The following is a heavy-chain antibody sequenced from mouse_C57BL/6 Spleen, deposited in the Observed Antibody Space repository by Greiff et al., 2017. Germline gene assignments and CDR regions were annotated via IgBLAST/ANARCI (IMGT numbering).Heavy chain of an antibody. CDR3: ARGRSSGYNFDY. D-gene: IGHD3-2*02. J-gene: IGHJ2*01. CDR1: GYSITSGYY. V-gene: IGHV3-6*01. Sequence: EVKLVESGPGLVKPSQSLSLTCSVTGYSITSGYYWNWIRQFPGNKLEWMGYISYDGSNNYNPSLKNRISITRDTSKNQFFLKLNSVTTEDTATYYCARGRSSGYNFDYWGQGTTLTVSS. CDR2: ISYDGSN.